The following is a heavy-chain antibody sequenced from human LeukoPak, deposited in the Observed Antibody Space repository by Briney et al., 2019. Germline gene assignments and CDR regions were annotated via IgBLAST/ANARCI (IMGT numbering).Heavy chain of an antibody. V-gene: IGHV4-59*01. D-gene: IGHD4-17*01. CDR2: IYYSGST. CDR1: GGSISSYY. CDR3: ARDQGTSGDYGGLDY. J-gene: IGHJ4*02. Sequence: SGTLSLTCTVSGGSISSYYWSWIRQPPGKGLEWIGYIYYSGSTNYNPSLKSRVTISVDTSENQFSLKLSSVTAADTAVYYCARDQGTSGDYGGLDYWGQGTLVTVSS.